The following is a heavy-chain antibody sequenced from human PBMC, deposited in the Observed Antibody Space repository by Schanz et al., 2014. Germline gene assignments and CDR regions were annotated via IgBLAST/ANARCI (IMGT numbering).Heavy chain of an antibody. J-gene: IGHJ6*02. Sequence: QVQLVESGGGLVKPGGSLRLSCAASGFIFNDYYMNWIRQAPGKGLEWLSYISRDGTTSYYADSVKGRFTISRDNAKNSLYLEMTSLRGEDTALYYCAKEEVYVDSNGMDVWGQGTTVTVSS. CDR1: GFIFNDYY. CDR2: ISRDGTTS. V-gene: IGHV3-11*01. D-gene: IGHD2-8*01. CDR3: AKEEVYVDSNGMDV.